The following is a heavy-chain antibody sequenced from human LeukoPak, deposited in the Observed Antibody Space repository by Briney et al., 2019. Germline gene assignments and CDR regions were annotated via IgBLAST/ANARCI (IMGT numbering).Heavy chain of an antibody. D-gene: IGHD3-22*01. CDR2: IYYSGST. J-gene: IGHJ3*02. V-gene: IGHV4-39*07. CDR3: ARGPAYYYDSSGYYSDAFDI. Sequence: NPSETLSLTCTVSGGSISSSSYYWGWIRQPPGKGLEWIGSIYYSGSTYYNPSLKSRLTISVDTSKNQFSLNLTSVTAADTAVYYCARGPAYYYDSSGYYSDAFDIWGQGTMVTVSS. CDR1: GGSISSSSYY.